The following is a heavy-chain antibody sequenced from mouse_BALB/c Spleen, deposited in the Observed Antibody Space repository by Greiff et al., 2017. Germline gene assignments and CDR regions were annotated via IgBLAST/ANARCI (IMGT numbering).Heavy chain of an antibody. D-gene: IGHD2-4*01. J-gene: IGHJ4*01. V-gene: IGHV7-3*02. CDR2: IRNKANGYTT. CDR3: ARVIYYDYDNGAMDY. Sequence: EVMLVESGGGLVQPGGSLRLSCATSGFTFTDYYMSWVRQPPGKALEWLGFIRNKANGYTTEYSASVKGRFTISRDNSQSILYLQMNTLRAEDSATYYCARVIYYDYDNGAMDYWGQGTSVTVSS. CDR1: GFTFTDYY.